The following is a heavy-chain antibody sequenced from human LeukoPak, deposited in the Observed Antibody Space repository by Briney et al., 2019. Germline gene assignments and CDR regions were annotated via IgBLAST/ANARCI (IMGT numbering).Heavy chain of an antibody. Sequence: SETLSLTCTVSGGSISSNYWSWIRQPPGKGLEWIGYIYYSGSTNYNPSPKSRITISVDTSKNQFSLKLSSVTAADTAVYYCARVGHDAFDIWGQGTMVTVSS. CDR2: IYYSGST. J-gene: IGHJ3*02. V-gene: IGHV4-59*01. CDR1: GGSISSNY. CDR3: ARVGHDAFDI. D-gene: IGHD3-10*01.